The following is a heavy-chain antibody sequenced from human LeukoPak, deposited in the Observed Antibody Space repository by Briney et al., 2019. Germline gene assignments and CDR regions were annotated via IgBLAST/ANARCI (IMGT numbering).Heavy chain of an antibody. Sequence: GGSLRLSCAASGFTFSSYGMHWVRQAPGKGLEWVTFIPYDGSNKYCADSVKGRFTISRDNSKNMLYLQMDSLRAEDTAVYYCAGDFDYWGQGTLVTVSS. CDR3: AGDFDY. V-gene: IGHV3-30*02. J-gene: IGHJ4*02. CDR1: GFTFSSYG. CDR2: IPYDGSNK.